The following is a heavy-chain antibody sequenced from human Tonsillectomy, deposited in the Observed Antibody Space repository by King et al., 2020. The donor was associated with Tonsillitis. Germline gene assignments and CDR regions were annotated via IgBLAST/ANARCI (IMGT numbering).Heavy chain of an antibody. CDR3: AKEVLFRYYYDSSGYGGYFQH. J-gene: IGHJ1*01. CDR1: GFTFSSYA. V-gene: IGHV3-23*04. CDR2: IIGSGGST. Sequence: QLVQSGGGLVQPGGSLRRSCAASGFTFSSYAMSLVRQAPGKWLEWVSAIIGSGGSTYYADSVKCGFTISRDNSKNTLYLQMNSLRAEDTAVYYCAKEVLFRYYYDSSGYGGYFQHWGQGTLVTVSS. D-gene: IGHD3-22*01.